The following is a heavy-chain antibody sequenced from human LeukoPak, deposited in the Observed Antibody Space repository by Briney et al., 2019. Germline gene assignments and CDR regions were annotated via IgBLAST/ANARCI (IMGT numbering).Heavy chain of an antibody. V-gene: IGHV3-30*02. CDR1: GFTFSNYG. J-gene: IGHJ6*02. Sequence: GGSLRLSCAASGFTFSNYGMHWLRQAPGKGLEGVAFIRYDGSNKYYADSVKGRFTISRDNSKNTLYLQMNRLRAEDTAVYYCAKDHSSGWSSYCYYYGMDVWGQGTTVTVSS. CDR2: IRYDGSNK. CDR3: AKDHSSGWSSYCYYYGMDV. D-gene: IGHD6-19*01.